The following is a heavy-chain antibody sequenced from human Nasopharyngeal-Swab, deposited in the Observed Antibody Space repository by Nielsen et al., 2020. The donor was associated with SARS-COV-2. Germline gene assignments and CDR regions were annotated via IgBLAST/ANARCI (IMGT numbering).Heavy chain of an antibody. CDR1: GFIFSASA. J-gene: IGHJ4*02. CDR2: IGDKEHNYAT. Sequence: GESLNISCAASGFIFSASAIHWVRQASGKGLEWVGRIGDKEHNYATTYGASVQGRFTIPRDDSKNTAFLQMDGLKTEDTALYYCTTDFYFDYWGQGALVTVSS. V-gene: IGHV3-73*01. CDR3: TTDFYFDY.